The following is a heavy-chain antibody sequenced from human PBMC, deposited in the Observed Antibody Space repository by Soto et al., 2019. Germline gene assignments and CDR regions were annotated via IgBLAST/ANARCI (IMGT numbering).Heavy chain of an antibody. J-gene: IGHJ5*02. V-gene: IGHV4-31*03. Sequence: PSETLSLTCTVSGGSISSGGYYWSWIRQHPGKGLEWIGYIYYSGSTYYNPSLKSRVTISVDTSKNQFSLKLSSVTAADTAVYYCARDQGEWFGALQKTNWLDPWGQGTLVTVSS. CDR3: ARDQGEWFGALQKTNWLDP. CDR2: IYYSGST. D-gene: IGHD3-10*01. CDR1: GGSISSGGYY.